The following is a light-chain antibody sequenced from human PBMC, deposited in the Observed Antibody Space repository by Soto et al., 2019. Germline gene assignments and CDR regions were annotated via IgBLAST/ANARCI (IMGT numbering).Light chain of an antibody. CDR1: QNVGID. CDR2: GTS. J-gene: IGKJ4*01. Sequence: EIVMTQSPATLSVSPGERATLSCRASQNVGIDLAWFQQKPGQAPRLLIYGTSIRATGIPARFSASGSGTEFTLTIDSLQSEDFAVYYCQQCNDWPLTFGGVTKVEIK. V-gene: IGKV3-15*01. CDR3: QQCNDWPLT.